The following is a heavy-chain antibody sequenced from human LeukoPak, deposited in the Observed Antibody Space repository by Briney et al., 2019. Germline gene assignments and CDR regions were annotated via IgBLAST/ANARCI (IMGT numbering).Heavy chain of an antibody. CDR1: GYTFTSYG. CDR3: ARDGYCSSTRCSEYNWFDP. CDR2: ISAYNGNT. D-gene: IGHD2-2*03. Sequence: ASVTVSCKASGYTFTSYGINWVRQAPGQGLEWMGWISAYNGNTNYAQKLQGRVNMTTDTSTSTAYMELRSLRSDDTAVYYCARDGYCSSTRCSEYNWFDPWGQGTLVTVSS. J-gene: IGHJ5*02. V-gene: IGHV1-18*01.